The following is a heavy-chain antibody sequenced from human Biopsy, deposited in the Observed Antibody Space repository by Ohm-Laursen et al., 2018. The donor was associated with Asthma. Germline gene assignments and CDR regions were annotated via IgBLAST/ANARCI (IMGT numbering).Heavy chain of an antibody. D-gene: IGHD2-15*01. CDR3: AGFCSGGNCPDH. V-gene: IGHV4-59*01. CDR1: GVSIRSYY. J-gene: IGHJ4*02. Sequence: SQTLSLTCAVSGVSIRSYYWTWIRQPPGKGLEWIGNIHYRGSTYSNPSLKSRVTISVDTSKKQISLRLSSVIAADTAVYYCAGFCSGGNCPDHWGQGTLVTVSS. CDR2: IHYRGST.